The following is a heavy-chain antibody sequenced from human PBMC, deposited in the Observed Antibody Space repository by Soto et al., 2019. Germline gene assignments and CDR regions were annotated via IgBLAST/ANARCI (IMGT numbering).Heavy chain of an antibody. CDR3: ARVGPILTGYYTSYWFDP. CDR1: GYTFTSYD. D-gene: IGHD3-9*01. Sequence: ASVKVSCKASGYTFTSYDINWVRQATGQGLEWMGWMNPNSGNTGYAQKFQGRVTMTRNTSISTAYMELSSLRSEDTAVYYCARVGPILTGYYTSYWFDPWGQGTLVTVSS. V-gene: IGHV1-8*01. J-gene: IGHJ5*02. CDR2: MNPNSGNT.